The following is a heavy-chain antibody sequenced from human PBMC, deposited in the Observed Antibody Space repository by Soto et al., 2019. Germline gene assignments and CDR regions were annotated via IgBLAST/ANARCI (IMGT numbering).Heavy chain of an antibody. V-gene: IGHV3-23*01. J-gene: IGHJ3*02. CDR1: GFTFSTYA. D-gene: IGHD3-9*01. CDR2: ISGSGGTT. Sequence: EVHLLESGGGFVQPGGSLRLSCAASGFTFSTYAMTWVRQGPGKGLEYLSAISGSGGTTYYPDSVKGRFTISRDNSKNTLYLKMNSVRADDTAVYYCAKDRDDIRMVDAFDIWGQGTMVTVSS. CDR3: AKDRDDIRMVDAFDI.